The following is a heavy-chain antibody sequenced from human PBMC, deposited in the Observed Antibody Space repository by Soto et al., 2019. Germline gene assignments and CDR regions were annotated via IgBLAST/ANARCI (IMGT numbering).Heavy chain of an antibody. D-gene: IGHD3-22*01. CDR1: GGSVSSGSYY. J-gene: IGHJ4*02. CDR3: ARAPHDSSGYYLGHFDY. CDR2: IYHSGST. Sequence: KPSETLSLTCTVSGGSVSSGSYYWSWIRQPPGKGLEWIGYIYHSGSTNYNPSLKSRVTISVDTSKNQFSLKLSSVTAADTAVYYCARAPHDSSGYYLGHFDYWGQGTLVTVSS. V-gene: IGHV4-61*01.